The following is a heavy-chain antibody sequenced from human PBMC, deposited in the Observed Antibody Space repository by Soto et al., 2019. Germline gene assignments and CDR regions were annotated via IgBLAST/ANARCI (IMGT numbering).Heavy chain of an antibody. D-gene: IGHD5-18*01. V-gene: IGHV1-69*13. CDR1: GGTFSSYA. CDR2: IIPIFGTA. J-gene: IGHJ4*02. Sequence: GASVKVSCKASGGTFSSYAISWVRQAPGQRLEWMGGIIPIFGTANYAQKFQGRVTITADESTSTAYMELSSLRSEDTAVYYCARGFEKGYSYGYPNYFDYWGQGTLVTVSS. CDR3: ARGFEKGYSYGYPNYFDY.